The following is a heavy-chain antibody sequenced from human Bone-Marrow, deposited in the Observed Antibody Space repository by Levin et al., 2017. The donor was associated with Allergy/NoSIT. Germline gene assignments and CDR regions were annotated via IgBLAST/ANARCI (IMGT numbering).Heavy chain of an antibody. J-gene: IGHJ5*02. CDR2: IYYSGST. Sequence: SETLSLTCTVSGGSISSYYWSWIRQPPGKGLEWIGYIYYSGSTNYNPSLKSRVTISVDTSKNQFSLKLSSVTAADTAVYYCARADAALAAAGTDWFDPWGQGTLVTVSS. V-gene: IGHV4-59*01. CDR1: GGSISSYY. CDR3: ARADAALAAAGTDWFDP. D-gene: IGHD6-13*01.